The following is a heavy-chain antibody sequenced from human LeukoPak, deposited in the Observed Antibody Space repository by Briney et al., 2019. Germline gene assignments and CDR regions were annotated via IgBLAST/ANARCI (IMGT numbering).Heavy chain of an antibody. V-gene: IGHV1-2*02. CDR3: ARALWFGDLSDY. J-gene: IGHJ4*02. CDR2: INPNSGGT. Sequence: ASVKVSCKASGYTFTGYYMHWVRQAPGQGLEWMGWINPNSGGTNYAQKFQGRVTMTRDTSISTAYMELSRLRSDDTAVYYCARALWFGDLSDYWGQGTLVTLSS. CDR1: GYTFTGYY. D-gene: IGHD3-10*01.